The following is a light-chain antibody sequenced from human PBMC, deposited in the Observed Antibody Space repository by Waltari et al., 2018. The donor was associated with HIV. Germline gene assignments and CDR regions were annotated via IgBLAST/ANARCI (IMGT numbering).Light chain of an antibody. CDR3: SSYGDSLKIL. Sequence: QSALTQPPSASGSLGQSVTISCTGSSSDIGAYDFVSWFQQHPHSAPKLLLYEVIRRPSTVSDRFSGSRSGNTAFLTVAGLQPDDEATYFCSSYGDSLKILFGGGTNVTIL. J-gene: IGLJ3*02. CDR2: EVI. CDR1: SSDIGAYDF. V-gene: IGLV2-8*01.